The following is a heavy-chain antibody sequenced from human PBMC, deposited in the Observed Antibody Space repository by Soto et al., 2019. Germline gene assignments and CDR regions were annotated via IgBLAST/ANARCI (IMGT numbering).Heavy chain of an antibody. D-gene: IGHD2-15*01. CDR2: IYSDGST. J-gene: IGHJ4*02. V-gene: IGHV3-53*01. Sequence: EVQLVESGGGLIQPGGSLRLSCAASGFTVSSNYMNWVRQAPGRGLEWVSIIYSDGSTYYADSVKGRFTISRDNSKNTLYLQMNSLRAEDTAVYYCARTCSSCYSTFDCWGQGTLVTVSS. CDR3: ARTCSSCYSTFDC. CDR1: GFTVSSNY.